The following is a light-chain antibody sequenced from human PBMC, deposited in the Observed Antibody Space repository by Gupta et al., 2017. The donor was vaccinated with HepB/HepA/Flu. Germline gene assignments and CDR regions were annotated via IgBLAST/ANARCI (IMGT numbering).Light chain of an antibody. V-gene: IGLV7-46*01. Sequence: QAVVTQEPSLTVSPGGTVTLTCVSSTGPVTSTHYPYWFQQKPGQAPTTLIYDTNNKQSWTFARFSGSLLGGKAALTLSGAQPEDEADYYCLLSYSGVRVFGGGTKLT. CDR1: TGPVTSTHY. CDR2: DTN. CDR3: LLSYSGVRV. J-gene: IGLJ2*01.